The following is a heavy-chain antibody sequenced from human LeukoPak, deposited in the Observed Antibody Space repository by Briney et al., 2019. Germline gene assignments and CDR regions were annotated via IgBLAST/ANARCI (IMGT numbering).Heavy chain of an antibody. V-gene: IGHV1-24*01. CDR2: FDPEDGET. CDR1: GYTLTELS. D-gene: IGHD5-18*01. J-gene: IGHJ4*02. CDR3: AREILGYSYGSSNTHFDY. Sequence: GASVKVSCKVSGYTLTELSMHWVRQAPGKGLEWMGGFDPEDGETIYAQKFQGRVTMTRDTSISTAYMELSRLRSDDTAVYYCAREILGYSYGSSNTHFDYWGQGTLVTVSS.